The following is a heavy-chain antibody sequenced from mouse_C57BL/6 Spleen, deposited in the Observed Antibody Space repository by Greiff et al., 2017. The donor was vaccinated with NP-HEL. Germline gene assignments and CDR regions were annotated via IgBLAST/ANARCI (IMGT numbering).Heavy chain of an antibody. CDR3: ARYRYYGSSYGWYFDV. Sequence: EVQVVESGGGLVQPGGSLSLSCAASGFTFTDYYMSWVRQPPGKALEWLGFIRNKANGYTTEYSASVKGRFTISRDNSQSILYLQMNALRAEDSATYYCARYRYYGSSYGWYFDVWGTGTTVTVSS. V-gene: IGHV7-3*01. CDR2: IRNKANGYTT. D-gene: IGHD1-1*01. J-gene: IGHJ1*03. CDR1: GFTFTDYY.